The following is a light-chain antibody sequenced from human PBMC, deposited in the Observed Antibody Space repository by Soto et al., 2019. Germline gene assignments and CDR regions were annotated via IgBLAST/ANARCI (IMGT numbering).Light chain of an antibody. Sequence: QSVLTQPPSASGSPGQSVTISCTGTSNDVGGYDYVSWYQQYPGKAPRLIIYEVSSRPSGVSNRFSGSKSGNTASLTISGLRAEDEGDYFCSSFTGTSALILFGGGTKVTVL. CDR2: EVS. V-gene: IGLV2-14*01. CDR3: SSFTGTSALIL. J-gene: IGLJ2*01. CDR1: SNDVGGYDY.